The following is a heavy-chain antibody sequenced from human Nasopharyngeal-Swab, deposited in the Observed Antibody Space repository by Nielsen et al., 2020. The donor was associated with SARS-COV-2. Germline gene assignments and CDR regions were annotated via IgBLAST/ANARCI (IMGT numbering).Heavy chain of an antibody. V-gene: IGHV3-30*18. CDR1: GFTFSSYC. J-gene: IGHJ4*02. D-gene: IGHD4-17*01. Sequence: GESLKISCAASGFTFSSYCMHWVRQAPGKGLEWVAVISYDGSNKYYADSVKGRFTISRDNSKNTLYLQMNSLRAEDTAVYYCAKDLNYADYGLASYFDYWGQGTLVTVSS. CDR3: AKDLNYADYGLASYFDY. CDR2: ISYDGSNK.